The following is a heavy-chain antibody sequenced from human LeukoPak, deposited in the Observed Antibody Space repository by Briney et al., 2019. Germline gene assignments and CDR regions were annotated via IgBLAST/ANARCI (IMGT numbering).Heavy chain of an antibody. D-gene: IGHD3-22*01. Sequence: PGGSLRLSCAASGFTFSSYWMHWVRKAPGKGLVWVSRINSDGSSTSYADSVKGRFTISRDNAKNTLYLQMNSLRAEDTAVYYCARANYYDSSGYRNLDGAFDIWGQGTMVTVSS. CDR3: ARANYYDSSGYRNLDGAFDI. V-gene: IGHV3-74*01. CDR1: GFTFSSYW. J-gene: IGHJ3*02. CDR2: INSDGSST.